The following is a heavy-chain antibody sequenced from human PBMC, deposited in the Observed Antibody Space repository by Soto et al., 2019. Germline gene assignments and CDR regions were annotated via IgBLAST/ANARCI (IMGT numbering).Heavy chain of an antibody. J-gene: IGHJ6*03. CDR2: IRSKAYGGTT. CDR3: TRDPHNWNENYYYYYYYMDV. CDR1: GFTLGDYA. D-gene: IGHD1-1*01. Sequence: GGSLRLSCTTSGFTLGDYAMSWFRQAPGKGLEWVGFIRSKAYGGTTEYAASVKGRFTLSRDDSKSIAYLQMNSLKTEDTAVYYCTRDPHNWNENYYYYYYYMDVWGKGTTVTVSS. V-gene: IGHV3-49*03.